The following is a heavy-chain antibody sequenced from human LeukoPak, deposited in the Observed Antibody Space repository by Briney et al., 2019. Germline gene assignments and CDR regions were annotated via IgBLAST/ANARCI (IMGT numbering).Heavy chain of an antibody. CDR2: ISYDGSNK. Sequence: PGGSLRLSCAASGYTFSSYGMHWVRQAPGKGLEWVAVISYDGSNKYYADSVKGRFTISRDNSKNTLYLQMNSLRAEDTAVYYCAKGNKRINTLSGGYSPFDPWGQGTLVTVSS. V-gene: IGHV3-30*18. J-gene: IGHJ5*02. CDR1: GYTFSSYG. D-gene: IGHD3-22*01. CDR3: AKGNKRINTLSGGYSPFDP.